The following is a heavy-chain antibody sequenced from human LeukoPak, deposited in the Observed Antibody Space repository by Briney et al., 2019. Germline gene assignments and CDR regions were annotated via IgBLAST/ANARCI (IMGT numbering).Heavy chain of an antibody. V-gene: IGHV3-21*01. CDR1: GFTFSIYS. CDR3: ARARNDYGDYVFDF. D-gene: IGHD4-17*01. CDR2: ISSSSSYI. Sequence: PGGSLRLSCAASGFTFSIYSMNWVRQAPGKGLEWVSSISSSSSYIYYADSLKGRFTISRDNAENSLYLQMNSLRAEDTAVYYCARARNDYGDYVFDFWGQGTLVTVSS. J-gene: IGHJ4*02.